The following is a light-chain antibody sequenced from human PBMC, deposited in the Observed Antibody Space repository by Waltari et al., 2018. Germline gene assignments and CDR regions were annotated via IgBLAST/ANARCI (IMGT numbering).Light chain of an antibody. CDR1: RSNIGSNT. CDR3: ATWDDSLNGVV. J-gene: IGLJ2*01. CDR2: SNN. Sequence: QSVLTQPPSASGTPGQGVTISCSGSRSNIGSNTVNWYQHLPGTAPKVLIQSNNQRPSGVPDLFPGSKPGTSASLAVSGLQSEDEGDYYCATWDDSLNGVVFGGGTKLTVL. V-gene: IGLV1-44*01.